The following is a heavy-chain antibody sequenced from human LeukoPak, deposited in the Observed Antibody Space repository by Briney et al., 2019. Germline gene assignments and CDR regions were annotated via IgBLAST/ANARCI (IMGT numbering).Heavy chain of an antibody. J-gene: IGHJ4*02. CDR2: ISGSGGST. V-gene: IGHV3-23*01. CDR3: AKAYFDY. Sequence: GASVKVYCKASGGTFSSYAMSWVRQAPGKGLEWVSAISGSGGSTYYADSVKGRFTISRDNSKNTLYLQMNSLRAEDTAVYYCAKAYFDYWGQGTLVTVSS. CDR1: GGTFSSYA.